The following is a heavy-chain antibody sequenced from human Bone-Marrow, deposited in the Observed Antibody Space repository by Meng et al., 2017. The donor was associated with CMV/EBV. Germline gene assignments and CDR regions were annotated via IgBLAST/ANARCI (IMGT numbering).Heavy chain of an antibody. Sequence: GGSLRLSCAASGFTFSSYSMNWVRQAPGKGLEWVSYISSSSSTIYYADSVKGRFTISRDNAKNSLYLQMNSLRAEDTAVYYCARSKVTTTRAPFDYWGQGTLVTVSS. CDR1: GFTFSSYS. CDR3: ARSKVTTTRAPFDY. J-gene: IGHJ4*02. D-gene: IGHD1-14*01. V-gene: IGHV3-48*04. CDR2: ISSSSSTI.